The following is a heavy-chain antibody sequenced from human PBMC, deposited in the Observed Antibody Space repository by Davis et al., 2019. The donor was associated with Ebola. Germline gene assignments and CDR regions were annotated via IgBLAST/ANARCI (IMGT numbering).Heavy chain of an antibody. D-gene: IGHD3-10*01. CDR2: ISSSSTYI. CDR1: GFNLRTES. V-gene: IGHV3-21*01. CDR3: VRRRQTMVRGVLITEDYFDY. Sequence: GESLKIPCAGSGFNLRTESMSWVRQAPGKGLEWVSSISSSSTYIYYADMVKGRFTISRDNAKNSLFLQMNSLRAEDTALYYCVRRRQTMVRGVLITEDYFDYWGQGTLVTVSA. J-gene: IGHJ4*02.